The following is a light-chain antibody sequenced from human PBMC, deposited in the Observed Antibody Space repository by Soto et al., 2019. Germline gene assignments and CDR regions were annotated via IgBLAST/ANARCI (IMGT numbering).Light chain of an antibody. Sequence: QSSLTQPASVSGSPGQSITISCTGTGSDVGTYNYVSWYQQHPGKAPKLMIYDVTNRPSGVSDRFSGSKSGNTASLTISGLQAEDEADYYCSSYTSSSTSVVFGGGTKLTVL. CDR3: SSYTSSSTSVV. CDR2: DVT. V-gene: IGLV2-14*01. CDR1: GSDVGTYNY. J-gene: IGLJ2*01.